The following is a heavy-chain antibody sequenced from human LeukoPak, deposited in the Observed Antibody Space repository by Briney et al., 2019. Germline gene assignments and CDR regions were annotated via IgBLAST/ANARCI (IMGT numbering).Heavy chain of an antibody. CDR3: ARFGTKRGPFDY. V-gene: IGHV3-21*01. CDR1: GFTFSSYS. Sequence: PGGSLRLSCAASGFTFSSYSMNWVRQAPGKGLEWVSSISSSSSYIYYADSVKGRFTISRDNAKNSLYLQMNNLRAEDTAVYYCARFGTKRGPFDYWGQGTLVTVSS. D-gene: IGHD3-10*01. J-gene: IGHJ4*02. CDR2: ISSSSSYI.